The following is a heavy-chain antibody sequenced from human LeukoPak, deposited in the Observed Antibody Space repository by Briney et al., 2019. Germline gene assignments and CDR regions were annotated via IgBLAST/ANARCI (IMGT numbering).Heavy chain of an antibody. D-gene: IGHD3-16*02. J-gene: IGHJ4*02. CDR2: ISGNGGAT. Sequence: GGSLRLSCSASGFTFSSYAMHWVRQAPGKGLEYVSAISGNGGATYYADSVKGRFTISRDNAKNSLYLQMNSLRAEDTAVYYCARDANYDYVWGSYRKKYYFDYWGQGTLVTVSS. V-gene: IGHV3-64*04. CDR1: GFTFSSYA. CDR3: ARDANYDYVWGSYRKKYYFDY.